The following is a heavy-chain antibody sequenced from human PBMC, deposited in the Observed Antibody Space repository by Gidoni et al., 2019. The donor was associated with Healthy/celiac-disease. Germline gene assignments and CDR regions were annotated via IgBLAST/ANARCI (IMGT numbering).Heavy chain of an antibody. D-gene: IGHD1-26*01. V-gene: IGHV3-30-3*01. Sequence: QVQLVESGGGVVQPGRSLRLSCAASGFTFSSYVMHWVRQAPGKGLEWVAVISYDGSNKYYADSVKGRFTISRDNSKNTLYLQMNSLRAEDTAVYYCARGEASFDYWGQGTLVTVSS. CDR1: GFTFSSYV. J-gene: IGHJ4*02. CDR3: ARGEASFDY. CDR2: ISYDGSNK.